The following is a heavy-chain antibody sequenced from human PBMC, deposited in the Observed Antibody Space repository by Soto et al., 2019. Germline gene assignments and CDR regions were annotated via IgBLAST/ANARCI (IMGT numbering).Heavy chain of an antibody. Sequence: QVQLQESAPGLVRPSQTLSLTCTVSGVSINNGAYYWHWIRQLPGKGLEWIGYIYYSGNTYYNPSLQSRLTISLDTSKNQFSLKLGSLTAADTAIFYCARTDYGVSRGAFNVWGQGTMVTVSS. D-gene: IGHD4-17*01. V-gene: IGHV4-31*03. CDR2: IYYSGNT. J-gene: IGHJ3*01. CDR1: GVSINNGAYY. CDR3: ARTDYGVSRGAFNV.